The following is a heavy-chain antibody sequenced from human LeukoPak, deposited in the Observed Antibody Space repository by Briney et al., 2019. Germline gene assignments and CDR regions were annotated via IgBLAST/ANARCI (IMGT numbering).Heavy chain of an antibody. V-gene: IGHV3-53*01. CDR2: IYSGGST. CDR1: GFTVSSNY. CDR3: ARPGGYYGSGSYLDY. J-gene: IGHJ4*02. D-gene: IGHD3-10*01. Sequence: PGGSLRLSCAASGFTVSSNYMSWVRQAPGKGLEWVSVIYSGGSTYYPDSVKGRFTISRDNSKNTLYLQMNSMRGEDTAVYYCARPGGYYGSGSYLDYWGQGTLVTVSS.